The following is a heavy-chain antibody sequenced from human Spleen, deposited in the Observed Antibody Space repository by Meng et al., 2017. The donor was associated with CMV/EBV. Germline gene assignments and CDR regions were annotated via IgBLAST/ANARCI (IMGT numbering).Heavy chain of an antibody. J-gene: IGHJ6*02. V-gene: IGHV1-69*05. D-gene: IGHD3-3*01. CDR3: ARDIHDFWVRDGMDV. CDR2: IIPIFGTA. Sequence: SVKVSCKASGGTFSSYAISWVRQAPGQGLEWMGGIIPIFGTANYAQKLQGRVTMTTDTSTSTAYMELRSLRSDDTAVYYCARDIHDFWVRDGMDVWGQGTTVTVSS. CDR1: GGTFSSYA.